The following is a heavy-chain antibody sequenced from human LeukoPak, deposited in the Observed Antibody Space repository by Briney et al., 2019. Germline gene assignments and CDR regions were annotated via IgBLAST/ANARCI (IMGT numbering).Heavy chain of an antibody. Sequence: PGGSLRLSCAASGFIFSDYWMTWVRQAPGKGLEWVANIRQDGSEKNFVDSVKGRFTISRDNAKNSLYLQMNSLRAEDTAVYYCARILFYESSAYRPPDYWGQGTLVTVSS. CDR3: ARILFYESSAYRPPDY. CDR1: GFIFSDYW. V-gene: IGHV3-7*01. D-gene: IGHD3-22*01. CDR2: IRQDGSEK. J-gene: IGHJ4*02.